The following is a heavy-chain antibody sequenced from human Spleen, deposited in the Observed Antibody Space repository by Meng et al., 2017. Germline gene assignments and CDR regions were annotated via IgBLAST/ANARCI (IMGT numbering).Heavy chain of an antibody. CDR1: VWSFSDYS. V-gene: IGHV4-34*01. CDR3: ARGGIFGVANWFDP. Sequence: QPQPQESGPGLVKPSEALSLTCAVYVWSFSDYSWTWIRQTPGKGLEWIGDINHSGHTNSNPSLKSRLTISVDTAKNQISLKLTSVTAAETAVYYCARGGIFGVANWFDPWGQGTLVTVSS. CDR2: INHSGHT. J-gene: IGHJ5*02. D-gene: IGHD3-3*01.